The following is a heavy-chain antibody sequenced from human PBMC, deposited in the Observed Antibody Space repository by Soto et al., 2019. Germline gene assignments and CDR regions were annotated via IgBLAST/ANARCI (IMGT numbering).Heavy chain of an antibody. CDR3: ARVGETSAYDILSSGYYYYGMDV. J-gene: IGHJ6*02. CDR1: GGTFSSYA. Sequence: SVKVSCKASGGTFSSYAISWVRQAPGQGLEWMGGIIPIFGTANYAQKFQGRVTITADESTSTAYMELGSLRSEDTAVYYCARVGETSAYDILSSGYYYYGMDVWGQGTTVTVSS. D-gene: IGHD3-9*01. CDR2: IIPIFGTA. V-gene: IGHV1-69*13.